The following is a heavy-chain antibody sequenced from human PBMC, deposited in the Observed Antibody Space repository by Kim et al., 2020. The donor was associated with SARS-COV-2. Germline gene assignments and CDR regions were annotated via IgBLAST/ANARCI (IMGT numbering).Heavy chain of an antibody. CDR1: GRTFTKYY. Sequence: ASVKVSCKASGRTFTKYYMHWVRQAPGQRLEWMGLISPGGGVISYAQSFQSRLTMTSDTPTSTVNMELRSLRSEDTAVYYCARGYGSGSFGLDSWGQGTLVSVSS. CDR3: ARGYGSGSFGLDS. V-gene: IGHV1-46*01. CDR2: ISPGGGVI. J-gene: IGHJ5*01. D-gene: IGHD3-10*01.